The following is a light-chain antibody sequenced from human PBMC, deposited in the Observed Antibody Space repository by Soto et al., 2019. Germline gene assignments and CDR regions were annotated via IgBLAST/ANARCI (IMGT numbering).Light chain of an antibody. Sequence: EIVMKQSPVTLSVTTGERATLSCRASQRVSSNVAWYQQKPVQAPRLVIYDASTRATGIPARFSGSGSGTEFTLTISSLQSEDFAAYYCQQYHNWPITFGQGALLAV. V-gene: IGKV3D-15*01. CDR2: DAS. J-gene: IGKJ5*01. CDR1: QRVSSN. CDR3: QQYHNWPIT.